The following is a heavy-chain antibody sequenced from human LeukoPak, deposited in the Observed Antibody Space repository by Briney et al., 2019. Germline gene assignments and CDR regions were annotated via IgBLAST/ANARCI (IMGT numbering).Heavy chain of an antibody. V-gene: IGHV1-69*05. CDR1: GGTFSNYA. D-gene: IGHD2-15*01. CDR2: IIPIFGTA. J-gene: IGHJ3*02. Sequence: SVKVSCKASGGTFSNYAISWVRQAPGQGLEWMGGIIPIFGTANYAQKFQGRVTITTDESTSTAYMELSSLRSEDTAVYSCGVGGSNFFDYAFDIWGQGTMVTVSS. CDR3: GVGGSNFFDYAFDI.